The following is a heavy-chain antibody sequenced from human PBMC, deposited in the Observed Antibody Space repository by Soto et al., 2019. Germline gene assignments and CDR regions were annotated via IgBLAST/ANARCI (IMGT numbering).Heavy chain of an antibody. Sequence: GASVKVSCKASGYTFTSYGISWVRQAPGQGLEWMGWISAYNGNTNYAQKLQGRVTMTTDTSTSTAYMELRSLRSDDTAVYYCARGPAHLYSYGVMAIAHWGQGTLVTVSS. CDR1: GYTFTSYG. J-gene: IGHJ4*02. CDR3: ARGPAHLYSYGVMAIAH. CDR2: ISAYNGNT. D-gene: IGHD5-18*01. V-gene: IGHV1-18*01.